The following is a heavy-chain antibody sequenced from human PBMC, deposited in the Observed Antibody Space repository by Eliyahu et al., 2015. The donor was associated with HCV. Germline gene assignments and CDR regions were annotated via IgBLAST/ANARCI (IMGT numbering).Heavy chain of an antibody. V-gene: IGHV2-5*01. Sequence: QITLKESGPTLVKPTQTLTLTCTFSGFSLSTSGVGVGWIRQPPGKALEWLALIYWNDDKRYSPSLKSRLTITKDTSKNQVVLTMTNMDPVDTATYYCAHSMTTVTTTRADFDYWGQGTLVTVSS. J-gene: IGHJ4*02. D-gene: IGHD4-17*01. CDR3: AHSMTTVTTTRADFDY. CDR1: GFSLSTSGVG. CDR2: IYWNDDK.